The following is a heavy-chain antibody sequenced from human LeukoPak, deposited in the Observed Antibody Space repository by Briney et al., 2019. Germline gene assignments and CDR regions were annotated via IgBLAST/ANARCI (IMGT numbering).Heavy chain of an antibody. CDR3: ARLTYYDFWSGYYYFDY. CDR2: MNPNSGNT. Sequence: ASVKVSCKAPGYTFTSYDINWVRQATGQGLEWMGWMNPNSGNTGYAQKFQGRVTMTRNTSISTAYMELSSLRSEDTAVYYCARLTYYDFWSGYYYFDYWGQGTLVTVSS. CDR1: GYTFTSYD. J-gene: IGHJ4*02. D-gene: IGHD3-3*01. V-gene: IGHV1-8*01.